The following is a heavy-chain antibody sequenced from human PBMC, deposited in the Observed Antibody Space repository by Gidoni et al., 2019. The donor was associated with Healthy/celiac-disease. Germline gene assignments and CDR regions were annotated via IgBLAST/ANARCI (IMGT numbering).Heavy chain of an antibody. CDR3: ATPDPRAVPSSGYYPFDY. Sequence: QVQLVQSGAEVKKPGASVKVSGKVSGYTLTELSMHWVRQAPGNGLEWMGGFDPEDGATISAQKFKGRVAMTEDTSTDTAYLELSSLRSEDTAVYYCATPDPRAVPSSGYYPFDYWGQGTLVTVSS. CDR2: FDPEDGAT. J-gene: IGHJ4*02. CDR1: GYTLTELS. V-gene: IGHV1-24*01. D-gene: IGHD3-22*01.